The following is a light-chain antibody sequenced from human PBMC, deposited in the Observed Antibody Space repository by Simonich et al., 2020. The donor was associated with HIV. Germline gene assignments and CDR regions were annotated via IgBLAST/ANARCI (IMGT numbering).Light chain of an antibody. CDR2: GAS. V-gene: IGKV1-9*01. J-gene: IGKJ1*01. Sequence: IQLTQSPSFLSASVGDRVTITCRASQGISSYLAWYQQQPGKAPKLLIYGASTLQSGVPSRFSGSGSGTEFTLTISSLQPEDFATYYCQQLNSYPPTFGQGTKVEIK. CDR1: QGISSY. CDR3: QQLNSYPPT.